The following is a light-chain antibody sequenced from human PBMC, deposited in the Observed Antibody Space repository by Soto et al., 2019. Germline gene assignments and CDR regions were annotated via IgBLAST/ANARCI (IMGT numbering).Light chain of an antibody. V-gene: IGKV3-20*01. J-gene: IGKJ1*01. CDR1: QSVSSNY. CDR3: QRYHNWWT. Sequence: DIVLTQSPGTLSLSPGERATLSCRASQSVSSNYLAWYQQKPGQTPKVLIYRASTRATGIPDRFSGSGSGTDFTLTISSLQSEDFAVYYCQRYHNWWTFGQGTKVDIK. CDR2: RAS.